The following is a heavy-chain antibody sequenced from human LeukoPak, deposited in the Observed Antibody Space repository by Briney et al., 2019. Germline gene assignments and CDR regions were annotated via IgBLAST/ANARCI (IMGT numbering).Heavy chain of an antibody. CDR2: IYHSGST. CDR3: ARVSYGDYHIPLDY. J-gene: IGHJ4*02. CDR1: GGSISSSNW. D-gene: IGHD4-17*01. V-gene: IGHV4-4*02. Sequence: PSETLSLTCAVSGGSISSSNWWSWVRQPPGKGLEWIGEIYHSGSTNYNPSLKSRVTISVDKSKNQFSLKLSSVTAADTAVYYCARVSYGDYHIPLDYWGQGTLVTVSS.